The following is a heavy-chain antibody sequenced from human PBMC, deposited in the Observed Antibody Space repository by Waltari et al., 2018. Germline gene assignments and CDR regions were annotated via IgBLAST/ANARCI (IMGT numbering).Heavy chain of an antibody. D-gene: IGHD3-16*02. V-gene: IGHV4-34*01. CDR1: GGYFSGYY. J-gene: IGHJ5*02. Sequence: QVQLHQWGAGLLKASETLSLTCAVYGGYFSGYYWNWIRQPPGKGLGWIGEINHSGSTNYNPSLKSRVTISVDTSKNQFSLRLTSVTAADTSVYYCARGRLSSQLQARGRRGNWFDPWGQGTLVTVSS. CDR3: ARGRLSSQLQARGRRGNWFDP. CDR2: INHSGST.